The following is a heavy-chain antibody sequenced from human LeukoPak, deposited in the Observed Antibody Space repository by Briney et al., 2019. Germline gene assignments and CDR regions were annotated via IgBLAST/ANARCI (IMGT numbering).Heavy chain of an antibody. Sequence: SETLSLTCTVSGGSITSSSYYWGWIRQPPGKGLEWIGNFYYSGSTYYNPSLKSRVTISVDTSKNQFSLKLSSVTAADTAVYYCARESEGQSGEADYWGQGTLVTVSS. D-gene: IGHD3-16*01. J-gene: IGHJ4*02. CDR1: GGSITSSSYY. CDR2: FYYSGST. CDR3: ARESEGQSGEADY. V-gene: IGHV4-39*07.